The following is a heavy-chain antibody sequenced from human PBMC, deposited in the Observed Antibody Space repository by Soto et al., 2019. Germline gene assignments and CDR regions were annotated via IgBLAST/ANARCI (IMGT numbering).Heavy chain of an antibody. D-gene: IGHD2-15*01. CDR3: AHSIVVVAEIFGY. CDR1: GFSLTSNGEG. V-gene: IGHV2-5*02. J-gene: IGHJ4*02. CDR2: ISWDDDK. Sequence: QITLKESGPPLVKSTQTLTLTCTFSGFSLTSNGEGVARIRQPPGKALESRALISWDDDKRYSPSLNSRLTITKDTSKSQLVLTMTNMDPLDTATYYCAHSIVVVAEIFGYWGQGTLVTVPS.